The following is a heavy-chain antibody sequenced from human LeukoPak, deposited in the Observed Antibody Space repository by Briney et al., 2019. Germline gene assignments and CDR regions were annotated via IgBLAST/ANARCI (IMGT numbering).Heavy chain of an antibody. V-gene: IGHV7-4-1*02. J-gene: IGHJ6*03. CDR1: GYTFTSYA. D-gene: IGHD4-17*01. CDR3: ARSLEGGDYYYYYYMDV. CDR2: INTNTGNP. Sequence: ASVKVSCKASGYTFTSYAMNWVRQAPGQELEWMGWINTNTGNPTYAQGFTGRFVFSLDTSVSTAYLQISSLKAEDTAVYYCARSLEGGDYYYYYYMDVWGKGTTVTVSS.